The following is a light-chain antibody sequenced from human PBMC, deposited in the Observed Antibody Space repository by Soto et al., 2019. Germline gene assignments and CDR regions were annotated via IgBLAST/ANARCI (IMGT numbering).Light chain of an antibody. J-gene: IGKJ2*01. V-gene: IGKV2-28*01. Sequence: DIVMTQSPLSLPVIPGEPASISCRSSQSLLHSNGYNYLDWYLQRPGQSPQLLIYLGSNRASGVPDRFSGSGSGKDFTLKISRVEAEDVGVYYCMQALQTPYTFGQGTKVEIK. CDR1: QSLLHSNGYNY. CDR2: LGS. CDR3: MQALQTPYT.